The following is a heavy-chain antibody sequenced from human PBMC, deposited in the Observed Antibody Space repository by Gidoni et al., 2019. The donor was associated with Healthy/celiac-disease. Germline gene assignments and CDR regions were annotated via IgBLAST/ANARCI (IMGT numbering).Heavy chain of an antibody. CDR3: ARDTGFYDSSGYAYYYYGMDV. J-gene: IGHJ6*02. D-gene: IGHD3-22*01. Sequence: QVQLQESGPGLVNPSQTLSLTCTVSGGSISSGSYYLRWIRPPAGKGLEWIGRIYTSGSTNYNPSLKSRVTISVDTSKNQFSLKLSAGTAADTAVYYCARDTGFYDSSGYAYYYYGMDVWGQGTTVTVSS. CDR1: GGSISSGSYY. V-gene: IGHV4-61*02. CDR2: IYTSGST.